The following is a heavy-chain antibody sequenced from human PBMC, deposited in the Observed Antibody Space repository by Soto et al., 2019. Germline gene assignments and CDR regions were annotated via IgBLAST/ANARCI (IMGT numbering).Heavy chain of an antibody. J-gene: IGHJ1*01. CDR3: AREGALKPFSS. CDR2: ISGTSVYI. CDR1: GFTFSNYN. Sequence: GGSLRLSCAASGFTFSNYNMNWVRQAPGKGLEWVSHISGTSVYIHYADSVNGRFTISRDNAKNSVYLQMDSLRVEDTAVYYCAREGALKPFSSWGQGALVTVSS. V-gene: IGHV3-21*01.